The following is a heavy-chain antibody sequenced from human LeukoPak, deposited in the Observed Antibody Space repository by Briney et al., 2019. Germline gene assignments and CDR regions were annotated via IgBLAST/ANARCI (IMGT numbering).Heavy chain of an antibody. V-gene: IGHV3-66*01. CDR2: IYSDGST. CDR1: GITVSSNY. Sequence: HPGGSLRLSCAASGITVSSNYMSWVRQAPGKGLEWVSVIYSDGSTYYSDSVKGRFTISRDNSKNTLYLQMNSLRAEDTAVYYCARGGHYYDSSGYYHSPYGMDVWGQGTTVTVSS. J-gene: IGHJ6*02. CDR3: ARGGHYYDSSGYYHSPYGMDV. D-gene: IGHD3-22*01.